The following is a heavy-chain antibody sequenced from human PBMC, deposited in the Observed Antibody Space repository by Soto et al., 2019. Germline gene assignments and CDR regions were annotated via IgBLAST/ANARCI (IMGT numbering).Heavy chain of an antibody. CDR2: ISYDGSNK. D-gene: IGHD3-16*01. CDR1: GFTLSRYA. J-gene: IGHJ6*02. CDR3: ARESGLSLVWVYRYHYVMDV. V-gene: IGHV3-30-3*01. Sequence: GGSLRLSCAASGFTLSRYAMHWVRQAPGKGLEWVAVISYDGSNKYYADSVKGRFTISRDNSKNTLYLQMNSLRAEDTAVYYCARESGLSLVWVYRYHYVMDVCGQRTTDIVSS.